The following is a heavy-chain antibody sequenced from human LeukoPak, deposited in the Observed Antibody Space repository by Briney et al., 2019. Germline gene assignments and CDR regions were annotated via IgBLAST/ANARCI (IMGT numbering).Heavy chain of an antibody. CDR1: GFTFSSYW. Sequence: QPGGSLRLSCAASGFTFSSYWMHWVRQAPGKGLVWVSRINSDGSSTSYADSVKGRFTISRDNAENTLYLQMNSLRAEDTAVYYCARDRYGAVAGHGGFDYWGQGTLVTVSS. CDR3: ARDRYGAVAGHGGFDY. V-gene: IGHV3-74*01. J-gene: IGHJ4*02. CDR2: INSDGSST. D-gene: IGHD6-19*01.